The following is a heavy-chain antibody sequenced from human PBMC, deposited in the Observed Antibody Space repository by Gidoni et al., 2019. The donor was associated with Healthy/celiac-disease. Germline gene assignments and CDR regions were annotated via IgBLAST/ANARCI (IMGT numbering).Heavy chain of an antibody. CDR2: IRSKAYGGTT. D-gene: IGHD6-19*01. CDR1: GFTFGDYA. V-gene: IGHV3-49*03. J-gene: IGHJ4*02. Sequence: EVQLVESGAGLLQPGRSLRLSCTASGFTFGDYAMRWFRQAPGKGVEWGVFIRSKAYGGTTEYAASVKGRFSISRDDSKSIAYLQMNSLKTEDTAVYYCTAPSYLDSSGWYYWGQGALVTVSS. CDR3: TAPSYLDSSGWYY.